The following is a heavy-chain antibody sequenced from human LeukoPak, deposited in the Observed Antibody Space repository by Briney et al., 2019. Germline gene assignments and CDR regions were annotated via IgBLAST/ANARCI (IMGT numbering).Heavy chain of an antibody. D-gene: IGHD6-13*01. CDR1: GFTFSSYA. CDR3: AKEDIPAADPAPDFDY. Sequence: GGSLRLYCAASGFTFSSYAMSWVRQAPGKGLEWVSAISGSGGSAYYADSVKGRFAISRDNSKNTLYLQMSSLRAEDTAVYYCAKEDIPAADPAPDFDYWGQGTLATVSS. CDR2: ISGSGGSA. J-gene: IGHJ4*02. V-gene: IGHV3-23*01.